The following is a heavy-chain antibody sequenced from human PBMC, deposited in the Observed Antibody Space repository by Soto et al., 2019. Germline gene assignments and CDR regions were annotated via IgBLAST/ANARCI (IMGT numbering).Heavy chain of an antibody. D-gene: IGHD3-22*01. CDR1: GVTFSSYA. CDR3: AKDTYYYHSSGIDV. V-gene: IGHV3-23*01. CDR2: ISGSGGST. Sequence: TGGSLRLSCAASGVTFSSYAMSWVRRAPGKGLEWVSAISGSGGSTYYADSVKGRFTISRDNSKNTLYLQMNSLRAEDTAVYYCAKDTYYYHSSGIDVWGQGTTVTVSS. J-gene: IGHJ6*02.